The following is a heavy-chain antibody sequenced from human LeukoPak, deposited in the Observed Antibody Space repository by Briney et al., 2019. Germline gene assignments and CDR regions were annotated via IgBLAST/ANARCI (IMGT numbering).Heavy chain of an antibody. CDR1: GYSISTSYY. J-gene: IGHJ4*02. Sequence: PSETLSLTCTVSGYSISTSYYWGWIRQPPGKGLEWIGSIYHSGNTYYNPSLKSRVTISVDTSKNQFSLKLNSVTAADTAVYYCARAGYGDSDFDYWGQGTLVTVSS. V-gene: IGHV4-38-2*02. CDR2: IYHSGNT. D-gene: IGHD4-17*01. CDR3: ARAGYGDSDFDY.